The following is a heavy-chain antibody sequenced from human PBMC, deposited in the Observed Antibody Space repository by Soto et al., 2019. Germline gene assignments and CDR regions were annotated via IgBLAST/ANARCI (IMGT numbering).Heavy chain of an antibody. CDR3: ARAGYSSGWRPKPDLYYYGMDV. J-gene: IGHJ6*02. CDR1: GYTFTSYY. D-gene: IGHD6-19*01. CDR2: INPSGGST. Sequence: ASVKVSCKASGYTFTSYYMHWVRQAPGQGLEWMGIINPSGGSTSYAQKFQGRVTMTRDTSTSTAYMELRSLRSDDTAVYYCARAGYSSGWRPKPDLYYYGMDVWGQGTTVTVSS. V-gene: IGHV1-46*01.